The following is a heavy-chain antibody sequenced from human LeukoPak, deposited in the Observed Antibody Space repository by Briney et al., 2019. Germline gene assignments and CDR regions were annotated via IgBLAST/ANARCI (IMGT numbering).Heavy chain of an antibody. CDR2: INHSGST. V-gene: IGHV4-34*01. CDR1: GGSFSGYY. J-gene: IGHJ4*02. Sequence: PSETLSLTCAVYGGSFSGYYWSWIRQPPGKGLEWIGEINHSGSTNYNPSLKSRVTISVDTSKNQFSLKLSSVTAADTAVYYCARGKDSTNSMEYYFDYWGQGTVVTVSS. CDR3: ARGKDSTNSMEYYFDY. D-gene: IGHD2-15*01.